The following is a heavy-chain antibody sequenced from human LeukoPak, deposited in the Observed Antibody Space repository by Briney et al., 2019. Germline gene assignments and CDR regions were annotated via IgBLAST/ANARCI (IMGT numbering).Heavy chain of an antibody. J-gene: IGHJ2*01. CDR3: AKDTASSWWYFDL. CDR2: IYYSGST. V-gene: IGHV4-39*07. CDR1: GGSISSSSYY. D-gene: IGHD5-18*01. Sequence: PSETLSLTCTVSGGSISSSSYYWGWIRQPPGKGLEWIGSIYYSGSTYYNPSLKSRVTISVDTSKNQSSLKLSSVTAADTAVYYCAKDTASSWWYFDLWGRGTLVTVSS.